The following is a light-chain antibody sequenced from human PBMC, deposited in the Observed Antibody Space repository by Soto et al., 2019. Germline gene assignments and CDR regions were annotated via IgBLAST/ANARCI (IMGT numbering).Light chain of an antibody. CDR2: GAS. V-gene: IGKV3-15*01. CDR1: QTVSSN. CDR3: QQYHDWPRT. J-gene: IGKJ1*01. Sequence: EVGMTQSPSTLSVSPGERVTLSCRATQTVSSNLAWYQQRPGQAPRILIYGASTRATDIPARFSGSGSGTEFTLTISSLQSEDFAVYYCQQYHDWPRTFGRGTKVDI.